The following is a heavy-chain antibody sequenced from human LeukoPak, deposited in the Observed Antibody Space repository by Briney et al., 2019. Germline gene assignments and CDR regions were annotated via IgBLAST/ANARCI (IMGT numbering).Heavy chain of an antibody. CDR1: GFTFSSYS. Sequence: GGSLRLSCAASGFTFSSYSMNWVRQAPGKGLEWVSSISSSSSYIYYADSVKGRFTISRDNAKNSLYLQMYSLRAEDTAVYYCARDRLYCPNRVGAFHIWGQGTMVTVSS. J-gene: IGHJ3*02. D-gene: IGHD2-15*01. V-gene: IGHV3-21*01. CDR2: ISSSSSYI. CDR3: ARDRLYCPNRVGAFHI.